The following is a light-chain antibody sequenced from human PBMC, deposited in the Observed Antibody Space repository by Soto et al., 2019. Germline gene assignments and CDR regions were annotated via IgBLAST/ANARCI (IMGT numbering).Light chain of an antibody. Sequence: DIQIPKSHYTLSSSLGDSVKTTCRASQSITNRLAWYQQTQGKDPKVLIYDASNFESGSQSRFSGSGFGTEFILTISSLKPDDFETYWCKHYGGTWTGGQWTQ. V-gene: IGKV1-5*01. J-gene: IGKJ1*01. CDR1: QSITNR. CDR3: KHYGGTWT. CDR2: DAS.